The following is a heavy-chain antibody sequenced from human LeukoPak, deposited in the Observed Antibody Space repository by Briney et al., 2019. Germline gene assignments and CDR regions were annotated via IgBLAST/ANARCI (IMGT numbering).Heavy chain of an antibody. CDR1: GGSFSGYY. V-gene: IGHV4-34*01. CDR3: ARLGRGGYYYYYYMDV. CDR2: INHSGST. D-gene: IGHD1-26*01. J-gene: IGHJ6*03. Sequence: SETLSLTCAVYGGSFSGYYWSWIRQPPGKGLEWIGEINHSGSTNYNPSLKSRVTISVDTSKNQFSLKLSSLTAADTAVYYCARLGRGGYYYYYYMDVWGKGTTVTISS.